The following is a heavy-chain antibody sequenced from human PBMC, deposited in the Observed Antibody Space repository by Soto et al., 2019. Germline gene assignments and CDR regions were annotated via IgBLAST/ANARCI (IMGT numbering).Heavy chain of an antibody. Sequence: SETLSLTCAVSGGSISSSNWWSWVRQPPGKGLEWIGEIYHSGSTNYNASLKSRVTISVDKSKNKFSLKLSSVTAADTAVDYGARAGGGWFDPWGQGTLVTVSS. D-gene: IGHD3-16*01. CDR1: GGSISSSNW. CDR2: IYHSGST. J-gene: IGHJ5*02. V-gene: IGHV4-4*02. CDR3: ARAGGGWFDP.